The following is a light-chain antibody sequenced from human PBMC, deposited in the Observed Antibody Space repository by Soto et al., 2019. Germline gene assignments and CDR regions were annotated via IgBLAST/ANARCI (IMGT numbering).Light chain of an antibody. CDR1: SSDVGNYNL. Sequence: QSALTQPASVSGSPGQSITISCTGTSSDVGNYNLVSWYQQHPGKAPKLMIYEGSKRPSGVSNRLSGSKSDNTASLTISGLQAEDEAHYYCCSYARGSTYVFGTGTKVTVL. V-gene: IGLV2-23*01. J-gene: IGLJ1*01. CDR2: EGS. CDR3: CSYARGSTYV.